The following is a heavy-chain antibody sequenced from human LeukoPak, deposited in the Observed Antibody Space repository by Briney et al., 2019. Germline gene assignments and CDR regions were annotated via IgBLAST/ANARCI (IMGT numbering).Heavy chain of an antibody. V-gene: IGHV3-69-1*01. D-gene: IGHD3-16*01. Sequence: TSGGSLRLSCAVSGFTVSDYYMTWARQAPGKGLEWISYIRSSGDTSYADSVKGRFTISRDDAKGSLYLQMNSLRAEDTAVYFCARSPGGRRLEYWGQGTLVTVSS. CDR3: ARSPGGRRLEY. CDR2: IRSSGDT. CDR1: GFTVSDYY. J-gene: IGHJ4*02.